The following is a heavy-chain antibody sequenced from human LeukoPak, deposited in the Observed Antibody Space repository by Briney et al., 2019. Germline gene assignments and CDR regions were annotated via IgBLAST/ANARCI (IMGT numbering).Heavy chain of an antibody. D-gene: IGHD5-18*01. V-gene: IGHV4-61*02. CDR2: IHTSGST. CDR3: ARHSRGFMVIPYYYYYMDV. J-gene: IGHJ6*03. Sequence: PSETLSLTCTVSGGSISSGIYYWGWIRQPAGKGVEWIGRIHTSGSTNYNPSLKSRVTISVDTSKNQFFLKLSSVTAADTAVYYCARHSRGFMVIPYYYYYMDVWGKGTTVTVSS. CDR1: GGSISSGIYY.